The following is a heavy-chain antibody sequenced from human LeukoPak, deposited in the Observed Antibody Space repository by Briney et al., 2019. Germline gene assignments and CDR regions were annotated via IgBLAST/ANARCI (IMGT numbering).Heavy chain of an antibody. CDR1: GFTFSSYA. D-gene: IGHD5-24*01. V-gene: IGHV3-23*01. J-gene: IGHJ4*02. CDR2: ISGSGGST. CDR3: ANSGYRLTDFDY. Sequence: GGSLRLSCAASGFTFSSYAMSWVRQAPGKGLEWVSAISGSGGSTYYADSVKGRFTISRDNSKNTLYLQMNSLRAEDTAVYYCANSGYRLTDFDYWGQGTLVTVSS.